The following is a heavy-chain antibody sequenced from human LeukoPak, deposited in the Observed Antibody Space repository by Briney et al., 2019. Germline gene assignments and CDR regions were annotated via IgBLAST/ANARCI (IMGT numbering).Heavy chain of an antibody. J-gene: IGHJ4*02. D-gene: IGHD3-10*01. CDR1: GGSISSSDYY. CDR2: IYYSVNT. V-gene: IGHV4-39*01. CDR3: AIGEGPTRFDY. Sequence: SDTLSLTCAVSGGSISSSDYYCVWIRQPPGKGLEWIGTIYYSVNTYYNPSLKSRVTISVDTSKNQFSLNLSSVTAADTAVYYCAIGEGPTRFDYWGQGTPVTVSS.